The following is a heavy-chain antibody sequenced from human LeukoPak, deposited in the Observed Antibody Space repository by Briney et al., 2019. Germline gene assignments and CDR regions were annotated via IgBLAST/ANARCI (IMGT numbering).Heavy chain of an antibody. J-gene: IGHJ4*02. V-gene: IGHV1-18*04. CDR1: GYTFTSYY. CDR2: ISAYNGST. CDR3: ARVVAGQFDY. Sequence: ASVKVSCKASGYTFTSYYMHWVRQAPGQGLEWMGWISAYNGSTNYAQKLQGRVTMTTDTSTSTAYMELRSLRSDDTAVYYCARVVAGQFDYWGQGTLVTVSS. D-gene: IGHD6-19*01.